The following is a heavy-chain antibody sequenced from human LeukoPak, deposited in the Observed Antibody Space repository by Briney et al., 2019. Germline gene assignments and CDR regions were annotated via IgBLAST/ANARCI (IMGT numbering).Heavy chain of an antibody. Sequence: ASVKASCKASGYTFTSNYIHWVRQAPGQGLEWMGMIYPRDGSTSYAQKFQGRVIVTRDTSTSTVHMELSGLRSEDTAVYYCARDQEGFDYWGQGTLVTVSS. CDR1: GYTFTSNY. J-gene: IGHJ4*02. CDR2: IYPRDGST. CDR3: ARDQEGFDY. V-gene: IGHV1-46*01.